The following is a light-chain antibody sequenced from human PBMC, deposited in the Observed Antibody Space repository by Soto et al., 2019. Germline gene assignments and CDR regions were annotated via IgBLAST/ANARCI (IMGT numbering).Light chain of an antibody. J-gene: IGKJ1*01. V-gene: IGKV3-15*01. CDR2: GAS. Sequence: EMVVTQSPATLSVSPGERATLSCRASQSLNSNLAWYQQKPGHAPRLLIYGASSRATGIPARFSGSGSGTDFTLTISSLQSEDFAVYYCEQYNKWPRTFGQGTKVEIK. CDR3: EQYNKWPRT. CDR1: QSLNSN.